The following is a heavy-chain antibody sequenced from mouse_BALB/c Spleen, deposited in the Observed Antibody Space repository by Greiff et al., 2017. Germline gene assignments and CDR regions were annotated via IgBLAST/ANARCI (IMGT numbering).Heavy chain of an antibody. CDR3: AVITSYAMDY. D-gene: IGHD2-4*01. Sequence: EVQRVESGAELVKPGASVKLSCTASGFNIKDTYMHWVKQRPDQGLEWIGRIDPANGNTKYDPKFQGKATITADTSSNTAYLQLSSLTSEDTAVYYCAVITSYAMDYWGQGTSVTVSS. V-gene: IGHV14-3*02. CDR2: IDPANGNT. CDR1: GFNIKDTY. J-gene: IGHJ4*01.